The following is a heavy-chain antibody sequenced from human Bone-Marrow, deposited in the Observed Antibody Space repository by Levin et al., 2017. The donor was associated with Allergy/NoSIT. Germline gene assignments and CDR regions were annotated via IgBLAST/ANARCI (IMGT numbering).Heavy chain of an antibody. CDR1: GFTFSSFW. V-gene: IGHV3-74*03. CDR3: ARNYGLGSHNWFDP. Sequence: PSGGSLRLSCAASGFTFSSFWMHWLRQGPGKGLEWVSRINSDGSYITDADSVKGRFTISRDNAKNTLYLQMNSLRAEDTAVYYCARNYGLGSHNWFDPWGQGTLVTVSS. D-gene: IGHD3-10*01. J-gene: IGHJ5*02. CDR2: INSDGSYI.